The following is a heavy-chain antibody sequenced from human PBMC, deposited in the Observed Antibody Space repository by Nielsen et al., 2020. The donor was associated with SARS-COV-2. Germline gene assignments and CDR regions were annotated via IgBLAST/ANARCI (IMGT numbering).Heavy chain of an antibody. CDR3: ARDGGDYGSGAVDY. V-gene: IGHV1-46*01. Sequence: ASVKVSCKASGYTFTSYDINWVRQATGQGLEWMGIINPSGGSTSYAQKFQGRVTMTRDTSTSTVYMELSSLRSEDTAVYYCARDGGDYGSGAVDYWGQGTLVTVSS. CDR2: INPSGGST. J-gene: IGHJ4*02. D-gene: IGHD3-10*01. CDR1: GYTFTSYD.